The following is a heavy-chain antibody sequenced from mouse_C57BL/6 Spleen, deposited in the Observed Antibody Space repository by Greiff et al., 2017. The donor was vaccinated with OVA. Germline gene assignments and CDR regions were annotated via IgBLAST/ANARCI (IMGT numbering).Heavy chain of an antibody. V-gene: IGHV14-2*01. J-gene: IGHJ2*01. Sequence: VQLQQSGAELVKPGASVKLSCTASGFNIKDYYMHWVKQRTEQGLEWIGRIDPEDGETKYAPKFQGKATITADTSSNTAYLQLSSLISEDTAVYYCARGYSNSYYFDYWGQGTTLTVSS. CDR2: IDPEDGET. CDR3: ARGYSNSYYFDY. CDR1: GFNIKDYY. D-gene: IGHD2-5*01.